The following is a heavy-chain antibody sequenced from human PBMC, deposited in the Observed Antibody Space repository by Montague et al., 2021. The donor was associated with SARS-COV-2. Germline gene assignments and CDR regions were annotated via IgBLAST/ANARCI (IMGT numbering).Heavy chain of an antibody. J-gene: IGHJ5*02. D-gene: IGHD6-13*01. Sequence: PALVKPTQTLTLTCTLSGFSLSTSGMCVSWIRQPPGKALEWLARIDWDDDKYYSTSLKTRLNITKDTSKNQVVLTMTNMDPVETATYYCARILVAAAGSPFDPWGQGTLVTVSS. CDR1: GFSLSTSGMC. V-gene: IGHV2-70*11. CDR2: IDWDDDK. CDR3: ARILVAAAGSPFDP.